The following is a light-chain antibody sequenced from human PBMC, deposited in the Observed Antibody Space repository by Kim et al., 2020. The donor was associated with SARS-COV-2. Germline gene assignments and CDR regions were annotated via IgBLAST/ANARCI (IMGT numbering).Light chain of an antibody. CDR1: SSDIGYYDC. V-gene: IGLV2-11*01. Sequence: QSALTQPRSVSKSPGQSVTISCTGTSSDIGYYDCVSWYQQHPGKAPKLMIYDVTKRPSGVPDRFSGSKSGNTASLTISGLQAEDEADYYCCSYAGTYTWVFGGGTKVTVL. CDR2: DVT. CDR3: CSYAGTYTWV. J-gene: IGLJ3*02.